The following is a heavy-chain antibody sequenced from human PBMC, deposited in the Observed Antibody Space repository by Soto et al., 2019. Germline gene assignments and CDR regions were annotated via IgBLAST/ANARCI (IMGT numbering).Heavy chain of an antibody. Sequence: EVQLVDAGGGLVQPGGSLRLSCAASGFSVSNYYMNWVRQAPGKGPEWVSIITVGDVTYYADSVKGRFTISRDISRNTVYLQMNSLRGDDTAVYYCAGGRDYRKGGDHWGQGTLVIVSS. CDR3: AGGRDYRKGGDH. CDR2: ITVGDVT. CDR1: GFSVSNYY. V-gene: IGHV3-66*01. J-gene: IGHJ4*02. D-gene: IGHD4-4*01.